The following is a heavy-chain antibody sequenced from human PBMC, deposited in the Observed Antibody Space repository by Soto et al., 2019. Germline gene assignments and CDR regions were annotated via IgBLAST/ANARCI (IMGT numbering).Heavy chain of an antibody. J-gene: IGHJ4*02. CDR3: ARRRGYSYGYD. V-gene: IGHV4-39*01. CDR1: GGSISSSSYY. CDR2: IYYSGST. D-gene: IGHD5-18*01. Sequence: QLQLQESGPGLVKPSETLSLTCTVSGGSISSSSYYWGWIRQPPGKGLEWIGSIYYSGSTYYNPSLKSRVTISVDTSKNQFSLKLSSVTAADTAVYYCARRRGYSYGYDWGQGTLVTVSS.